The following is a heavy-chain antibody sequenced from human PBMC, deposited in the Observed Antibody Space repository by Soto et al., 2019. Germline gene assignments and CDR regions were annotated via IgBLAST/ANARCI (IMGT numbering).Heavy chain of an antibody. J-gene: IGHJ4*02. V-gene: IGHV3-30*18. CDR1: GFTFSSYG. D-gene: IGHD5-18*01. CDR3: AKVWIQLWSEGPSDY. CDR2: ISYDGSNK. Sequence: GGSLRLSCAASGFTFSSYGMHWVRQAPGKGLEWVAVISYDGSNKYYADSVKGRFTISRDNSKNTLYLQMNSLRAEDTAVYYCAKVWIQLWSEGPSDYWGQGTLVTVSS.